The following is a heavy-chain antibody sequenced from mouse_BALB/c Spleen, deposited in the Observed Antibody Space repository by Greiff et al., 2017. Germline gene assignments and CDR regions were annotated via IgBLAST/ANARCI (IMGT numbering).Heavy chain of an antibody. CDR3: ARASYYYGSLYFDY. D-gene: IGHD1-1*01. Sequence: EVKLMESGGGLVKPGGSLKLSCAASGFTFSSYAMSWVRQTPEKRLEWVASISSGGSTYYPDSVKGRFTISRDNARNILYLQMSSLRSEDTAMYYCARASYYYGSLYFDYWGQGTTLTVSS. V-gene: IGHV5-6-5*01. J-gene: IGHJ2*01. CDR1: GFTFSSYA. CDR2: ISSGGST.